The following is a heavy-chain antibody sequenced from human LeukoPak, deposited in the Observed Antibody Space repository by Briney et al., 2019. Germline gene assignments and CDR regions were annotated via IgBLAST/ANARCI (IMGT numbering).Heavy chain of an antibody. CDR1: GYTFTGYY. Sequence: ASVKVSCKASGYTFTGYYMHWVRQAPGQGLEWMGWINPNSGGTNYAQKFQGRVTMTRDTSISTAYMELSRLRSDDTAVYYCASSGYSSSWGHFDYWGQGALVTVSS. D-gene: IGHD6-13*01. CDR3: ASSGYSSSWGHFDY. J-gene: IGHJ4*02. CDR2: INPNSGGT. V-gene: IGHV1-2*02.